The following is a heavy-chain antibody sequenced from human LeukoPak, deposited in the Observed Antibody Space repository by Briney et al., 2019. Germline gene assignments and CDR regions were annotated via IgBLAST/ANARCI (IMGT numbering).Heavy chain of an antibody. J-gene: IGHJ4*02. CDR1: GFTFSSYW. D-gene: IGHD6-19*01. Sequence: GSLRLSCAVSGFTFSSYWMTWVRQASGKGLEWVGNIKQDGSETYYVDSVKGRFTISRDNANNSLYLQMNSLRVDDTAVYYCARARAQWLILSYDYWGQGTLVTVSS. V-gene: IGHV3-7*01. CDR3: ARARAQWLILSYDY. CDR2: IKQDGSET.